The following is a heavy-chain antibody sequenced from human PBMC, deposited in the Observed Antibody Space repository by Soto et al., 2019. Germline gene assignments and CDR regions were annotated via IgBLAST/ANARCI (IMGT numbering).Heavy chain of an antibody. D-gene: IGHD1-26*01. J-gene: IGHJ4*02. CDR1: GYTFTSYA. CDR2: INAGNGNT. CDR3: ARAEVSGSYKGQPDY. V-gene: IGHV1-3*01. Sequence: ASVKVSCKASGYTFTSYAMHWVRQAPGQRLEWTGWINAGNGNTKYSQKFQGRVTITRDTSASTAYMELSSLRSEDTAVYYCARAEVSGSYKGQPDYWGQGTLVTVSP.